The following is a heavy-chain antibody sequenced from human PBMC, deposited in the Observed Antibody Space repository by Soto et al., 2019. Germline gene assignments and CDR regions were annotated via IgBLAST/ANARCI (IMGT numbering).Heavy chain of an antibody. V-gene: IGHV1-2*04. J-gene: IGHJ3*02. CDR2: INPNSGGT. Sequence: ASVKVSCKASGYTFTGYYMHWVRQAPGQGLEWMGWINPNSGGTNYAQKFRGWVTMTRDTSISTAYMELSRLRSDDTAVYYCARGSSTSRFPTRTDAFDIWGQGTMVTVSS. D-gene: IGHD2-2*01. CDR1: GYTFTGYY. CDR3: ARGSSTSRFPTRTDAFDI.